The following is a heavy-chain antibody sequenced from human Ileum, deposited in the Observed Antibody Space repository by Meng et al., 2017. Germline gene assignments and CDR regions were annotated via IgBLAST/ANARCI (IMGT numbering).Heavy chain of an antibody. V-gene: IGHV1-3*04. CDR3: ARGHQNYDILTGSY. CDR2: INTGNGDA. Sequence: QVQLVQPGAAVKKPGASVKVSCKASGYTFTRYAMHLVRQAPGQRLEWMGWINTGNGDAKYSQRFQGRVTITRDTSASTVYMGLSSLRSEDTTVYYCARGHQNYDILTGSYWGQGTLVTVSS. J-gene: IGHJ4*02. CDR1: GYTFTRYA. D-gene: IGHD3-9*01.